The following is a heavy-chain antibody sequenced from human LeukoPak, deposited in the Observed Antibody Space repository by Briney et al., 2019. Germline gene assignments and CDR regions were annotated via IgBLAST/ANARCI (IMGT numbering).Heavy chain of an antibody. CDR3: AREWPVGFGDNYYYGMDV. CDR1: GFTFSSYS. J-gene: IGHJ6*02. Sequence: PGGSLRLSCAASGFTFSSYSMNWVRQAPGKGLEWVSYISSTSSTIYYADSVKGRFTISRDNAKNSLYLQMNSLRAEDTAVYYCAREWPVGFGDNYYYGMDVWGQGTTVTVSS. D-gene: IGHD3-10*01. CDR2: ISSTSSTI. V-gene: IGHV3-48*01.